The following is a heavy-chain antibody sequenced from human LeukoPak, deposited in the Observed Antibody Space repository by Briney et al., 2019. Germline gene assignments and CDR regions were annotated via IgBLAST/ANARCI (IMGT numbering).Heavy chain of an antibody. CDR1: GYTLTELS. Sequence: ASVKVSCQVSGYTLTELSMHWVRQAPGKGLEGMGGFDPEDGETIYAQKFQGRVTMTEDTSTDTAYMELSSLRSEDTAVYYCATRGDGYNLVFDYWGQGTLVTVSS. J-gene: IGHJ4*02. D-gene: IGHD5-24*01. CDR3: ATRGDGYNLVFDY. CDR2: FDPEDGET. V-gene: IGHV1-24*01.